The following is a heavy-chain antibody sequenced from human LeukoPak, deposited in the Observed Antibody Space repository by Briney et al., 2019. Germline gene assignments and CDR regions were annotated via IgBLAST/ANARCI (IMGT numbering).Heavy chain of an antibody. CDR3: ARASVGGRDLVNWFDP. D-gene: IGHD2-15*01. J-gene: IGHJ5*02. V-gene: IGHV1-2*06. CDR2: INPNSGGT. Sequence: ASVKVSCKASGYTFTGYYMQWVREAPGQGLEWMVRINPNSGGTNYAQKFQGRVTMTRDTSISTAYMELSRLRSDDTAVYYCARASVGGRDLVNWFDPWGQGTLVTVSS. CDR1: GYTFTGYY.